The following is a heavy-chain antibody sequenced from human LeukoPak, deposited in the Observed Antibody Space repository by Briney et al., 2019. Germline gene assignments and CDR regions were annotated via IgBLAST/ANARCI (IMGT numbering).Heavy chain of an antibody. CDR3: AKSRTVVPAVLDY. CDR1: GFTFSSYG. CDR2: IRYDGSNK. J-gene: IGHJ4*02. V-gene: IGHV3-30*02. Sequence: PGGSLRLSCAASGFTFSSYGMHWVRQAPGKGLEWVAFIRYDGSNKYYADSVKGRFTISRDNSKNTLYLQMNSLRAEDTAVYYCAKSRTVVPAVLDYWGQGTLVTVSS. D-gene: IGHD2-2*01.